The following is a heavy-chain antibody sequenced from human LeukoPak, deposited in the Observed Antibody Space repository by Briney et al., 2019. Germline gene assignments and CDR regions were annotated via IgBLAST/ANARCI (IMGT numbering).Heavy chain of an antibody. CDR1: ENTFTGNY. Sequence: GASVKVSGRPLENTFTGNYMPWLRQAPGQGLEWMGWINPNSGGTNYAQKFQGRVTMTRDTSISTAYMELSRLRSDDTAVYYCARGRLRGSSTSCYPFWGQGTLVTVSS. V-gene: IGHV1-2*02. D-gene: IGHD2-2*01. J-gene: IGHJ4*02. CDR3: ARGRLRGSSTSCYPF. CDR2: INPNSGGT.